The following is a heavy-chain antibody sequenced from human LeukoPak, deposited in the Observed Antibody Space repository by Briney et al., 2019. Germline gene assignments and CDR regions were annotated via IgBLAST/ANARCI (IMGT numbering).Heavy chain of an antibody. D-gene: IGHD3-22*01. J-gene: IGHJ4*02. CDR1: AFTFSTYA. CDR3: AKMPAYYYDSSGYAFHFDY. V-gene: IGHV3-23*01. Sequence: GGSLRLSCAASAFTFSTYAMSWVRQAPGKGLEWVSAISGSGGSTHYADSVRGRFTISRDNSKSTLYLQMNSLRAEDTAIYYCAKMPAYYYDSSGYAFHFDYWGQGTLVTVSS. CDR2: ISGSGGST.